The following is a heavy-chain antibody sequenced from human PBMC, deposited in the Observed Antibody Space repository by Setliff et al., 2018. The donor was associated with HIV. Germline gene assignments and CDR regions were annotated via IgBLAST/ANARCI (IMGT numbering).Heavy chain of an antibody. V-gene: IGHV3-7*01. J-gene: IGHJ3*02. CDR1: GFTFSTYW. CDR3: ARHSDWYGNDAFDI. Sequence: GSLRLSCAASGFTFSTYWMSWVRQAPGKGLEWVANIKQDGSEKYYVDSVKGRFTISRDNAKNTLYLQMNSLRGEDTAVYYCARHSDWYGNDAFDIWGQGTRVTVSS. D-gene: IGHD6-19*01. CDR2: IKQDGSEK.